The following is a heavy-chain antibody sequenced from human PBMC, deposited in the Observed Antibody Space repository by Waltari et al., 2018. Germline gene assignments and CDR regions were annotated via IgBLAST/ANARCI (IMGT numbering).Heavy chain of an antibody. V-gene: IGHV2-26*01. J-gene: IGHJ5*02. D-gene: IGHD3-10*01. CDR2: IFSNDEK. CDR3: ARTLEVPLGVGIDWFDP. Sequence: QVTLKESGPVLVKPTETFTPTCTVSGFSLSNARMGVSWLRQPPGKALEWLAHIFSNDEKSYSTSLKSRLTISKDTSKSQVVLTMTNMDPVDTATYYCARTLEVPLGVGIDWFDPWGQGTLVTVSS. CDR1: GFSLSNARMG.